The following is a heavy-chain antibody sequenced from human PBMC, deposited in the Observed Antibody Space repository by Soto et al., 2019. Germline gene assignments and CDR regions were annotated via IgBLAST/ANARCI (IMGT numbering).Heavy chain of an antibody. CDR1: GGSVSSGSYY. D-gene: IGHD3-3*01. V-gene: IGHV4-61*01. Sequence: PSQTLSLTCTVSGGSVSSGSYYWSWIRQPPGKGLEWIGYIYYSGSTNYNPSLKSRVTISVDTSKNQFSLKLSSVIAADTAVYYCAREGFLQPEYYFDYWSRGTLVTVSS. J-gene: IGHJ4*02. CDR2: IYYSGST. CDR3: AREGFLQPEYYFDY.